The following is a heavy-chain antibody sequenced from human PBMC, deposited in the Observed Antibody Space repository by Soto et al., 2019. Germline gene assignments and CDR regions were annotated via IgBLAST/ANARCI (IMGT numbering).Heavy chain of an antibody. V-gene: IGHV1-2*02. Sequence: ASVKVSCKASGYTFTGYYMHWVRQAPGQGLEWMGWINPNSGGTNYAQKFQGRVTMTRDTSISTAYMELSRLRSEDTAVYYCARVTTVVTLPGGGAFDIWGQGTMVTVSS. CDR1: GYTFTGYY. CDR3: ARVTTVVTLPGGGAFDI. CDR2: INPNSGGT. J-gene: IGHJ3*02. D-gene: IGHD4-17*01.